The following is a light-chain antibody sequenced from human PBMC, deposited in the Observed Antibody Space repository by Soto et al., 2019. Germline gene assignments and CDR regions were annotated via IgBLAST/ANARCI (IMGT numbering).Light chain of an antibody. Sequence: EIVLTQSPGTLSLSPGERATLSCRASQSVSSNNLAWYQQRPGQAPRVVIYGASTRATGIPERFSGSGSETDFTLTISRLEPKDFAVYYCQQYGRSPFTFGPGTKVDIK. J-gene: IGKJ3*01. V-gene: IGKV3-20*01. CDR2: GAS. CDR3: QQYGRSPFT. CDR1: QSVSSNN.